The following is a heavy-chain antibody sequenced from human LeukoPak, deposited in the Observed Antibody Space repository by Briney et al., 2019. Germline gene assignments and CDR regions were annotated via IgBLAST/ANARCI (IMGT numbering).Heavy chain of an antibody. CDR3: ARERIRGEDY. J-gene: IGHJ4*02. D-gene: IGHD3-10*01. CDR2: ISYDGSNK. V-gene: IGHV3-30*04. CDR1: GFTFSSYA. Sequence: GGSLRLSCAASGFTFSSYAMRWVRQAPGKGLEWVAVISYDGSNKYYADSVKGRFTISRDNSKNTLYLQMNSLRAEDTAVYYCARERIRGEDYWGQGTLVTVSS.